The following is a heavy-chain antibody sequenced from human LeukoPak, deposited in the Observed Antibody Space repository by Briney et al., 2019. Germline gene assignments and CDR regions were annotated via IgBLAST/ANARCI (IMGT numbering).Heavy chain of an antibody. CDR2: ISGSGGST. D-gene: IGHD3-10*01. J-gene: IGHJ3*02. V-gene: IGHV3-23*01. Sequence: PGGSLRLSCAASGFTFSSYAMSWVRQAPGKGLEWVSAISGSGGSTYYADSVKGRFTISRDNSKNTLYLQMNSLRAEDTAVYYCARDRAYYYGSGSFLDAFDIWGQGTMVTVSS. CDR1: GFTFSSYA. CDR3: ARDRAYYYGSGSFLDAFDI.